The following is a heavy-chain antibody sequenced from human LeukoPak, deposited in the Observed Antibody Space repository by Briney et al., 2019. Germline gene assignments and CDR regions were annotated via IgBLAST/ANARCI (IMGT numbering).Heavy chain of an antibody. CDR2: IYYSGST. Sequence: SETLSLTCTVSGGSISSTIYYWGWIRQSPGKGLEWIGSIYYSGSTYYNPSLKSRVTISVDTSKNQFSLKLSSVTAADTAVYYCASRGSGYCSSTSCSTGGAKIDYWGQGTLVTVSS. V-gene: IGHV4-39*01. D-gene: IGHD2-2*02. CDR1: GGSISSTIYY. J-gene: IGHJ4*02. CDR3: ASRGSGYCSSTSCSTGGAKIDY.